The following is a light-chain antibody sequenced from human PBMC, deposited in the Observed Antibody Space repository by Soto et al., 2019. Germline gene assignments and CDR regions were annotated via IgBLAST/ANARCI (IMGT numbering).Light chain of an antibody. J-gene: IGKJ2*01. Sequence: DIQMTQSPSSLSASVGDRVTITGRASQTINKNLNWYQQKPGQAPNLLIYSASDFQSGVPSRFSGSGSGTEFTLTISGLLPEDFATYYCQQSFRTPYTFGQGTDLEI. CDR2: SAS. CDR3: QQSFRTPYT. V-gene: IGKV1-39*01. CDR1: QTINKN.